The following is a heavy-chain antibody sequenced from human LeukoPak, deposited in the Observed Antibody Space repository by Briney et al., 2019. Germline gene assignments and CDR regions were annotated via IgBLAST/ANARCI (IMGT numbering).Heavy chain of an antibody. V-gene: IGHV4-4*07. CDR3: ARSGGDRGWYYFDY. CDR2: IYSSGST. D-gene: IGHD6-19*01. Sequence: SETLSLTCTVSGGSISSYYWSWIRQPARKGLEWIGRIYSSGSTDYNPSLKSRVTMSVDTSKNQFSLKLTSITAADTAVYYCARSGGDRGWYYFDYWGQGTLVTVSS. J-gene: IGHJ4*02. CDR1: GGSISSYY.